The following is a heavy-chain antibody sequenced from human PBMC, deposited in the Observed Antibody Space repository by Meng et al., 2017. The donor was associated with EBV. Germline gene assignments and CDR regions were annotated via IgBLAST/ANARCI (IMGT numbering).Heavy chain of an antibody. Sequence: QEQLQQCGAGVKKPGASAKVSCRTSGGTFRSDAVSWVRQAPGQGLEWMGGLIPMSGAPHYAQKFQDRVTIIADESTSTHSMELNNLRFEDTAMYYCASESGRGFTPDYWGQGTLVTVSS. CDR1: GGTFRSDA. CDR3: ASESGRGFTPDY. CDR2: LIPMSGAP. J-gene: IGHJ4*02. D-gene: IGHD3-10*01. V-gene: IGHV1-69*01.